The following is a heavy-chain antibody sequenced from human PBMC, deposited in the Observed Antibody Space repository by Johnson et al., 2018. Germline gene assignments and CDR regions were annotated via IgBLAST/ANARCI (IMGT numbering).Heavy chain of an antibody. CDR1: GFTFSSYG. Sequence: QVQLVQSGGGVVQPGRSLRLSCAASGFTFSSYGMPWVRQAPGKGLEWVAVISYDGSNKYYEDSVKGRFTSSRDNAENTLYLQRNSLRAEDTAVYYCASLGYYYYMDVWGKGTTVTVSS. V-gene: IGHV3-30*03. CDR3: ASLGYYYYMDV. J-gene: IGHJ6*03. D-gene: IGHD3-16*01. CDR2: ISYDGSNK.